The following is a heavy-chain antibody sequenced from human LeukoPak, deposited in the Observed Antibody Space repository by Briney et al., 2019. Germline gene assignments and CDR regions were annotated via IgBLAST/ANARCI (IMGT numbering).Heavy chain of an antibody. Sequence: PSQTLSLTCTVSGGSISSGDYYWSWIRQPPGKGLEWIGYIYYSGSTYYNPSLKSRVTISVDTSKNQFCLKLSSVTAADTAVYYCAREWADYYGSGSYYNDWGRGTLVTVSS. CDR1: GGSISSGDYY. D-gene: IGHD3-10*01. J-gene: IGHJ4*02. CDR3: AREWADYYGSGSYYND. V-gene: IGHV4-30-4*08. CDR2: IYYSGST.